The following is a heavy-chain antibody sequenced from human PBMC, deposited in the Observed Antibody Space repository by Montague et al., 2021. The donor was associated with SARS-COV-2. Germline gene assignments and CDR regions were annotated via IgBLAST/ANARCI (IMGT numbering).Heavy chain of an antibody. D-gene: IGHD5-18*01. CDR1: GFTFSSYA. J-gene: IGHJ4*02. CDR3: ARTTGGGYGGFFDF. Sequence: SLRLSCAASGFTFSSYAMHWVRQAPGKGLEWVAVISYDGSNKYYADSVKGRFTISRDNSKNTLYLQMNSLRAEDTAVYYCARTTGGGYGGFFDFWGQGTLVTVSS. V-gene: IGHV3-30*04. CDR2: ISYDGSNK.